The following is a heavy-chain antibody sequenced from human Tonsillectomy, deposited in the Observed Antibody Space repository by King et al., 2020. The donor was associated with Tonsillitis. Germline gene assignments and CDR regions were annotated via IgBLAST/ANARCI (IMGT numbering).Heavy chain of an antibody. V-gene: IGHV4-30-2*01. D-gene: IGHD3-10*01. Sequence: QLQESGSGLVKPSQTLSLTCAVSGGSISSGGYSWSWIRQPPGKGLEWIGYIYHSGSTYYNPSLKSRVTISVDRSKNQFSLKLSSVTAADTAVYYCARGFDHPPEYYFAYWGQGTLVTVSS. CDR3: ARGFDHPPEYYFAY. J-gene: IGHJ4*02. CDR1: GGSISSGGYS. CDR2: IYHSGST.